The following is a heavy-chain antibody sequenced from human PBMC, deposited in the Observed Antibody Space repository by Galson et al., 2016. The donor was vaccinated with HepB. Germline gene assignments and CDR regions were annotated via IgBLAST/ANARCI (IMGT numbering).Heavy chain of an antibody. Sequence: SVKVSCKASGNTFTTYYIHWVRQAPGQGLEWMGIINPSDGSTNYAQKLQGRVTMTTDTSTSTVYMEMSSLRSEDTAVYYCARDRYYYNYYGMDVGGQGTTVTVSS. CDR3: ARDRYYYNYYGMDV. CDR1: GNTFTTYY. CDR2: INPSDGST. J-gene: IGHJ6*02. V-gene: IGHV1-46*04.